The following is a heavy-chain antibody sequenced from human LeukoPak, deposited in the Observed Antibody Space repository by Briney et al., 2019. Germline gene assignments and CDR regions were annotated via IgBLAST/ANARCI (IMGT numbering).Heavy chain of an antibody. J-gene: IGHJ4*02. D-gene: IGHD6-19*01. V-gene: IGHV4-39*01. CDR3: ARQRAVAGTEDY. Sequence: SETLSLTCTVSGGSISSSNYYWGWIRQPPGKGLEWIGTISNRGSTYYNPSLKSRVTISVDTSKNQLSLKLSSVTAADTAIFYCARQRAVAGTEDYWGQGTLATVSS. CDR1: GGSISSSNYY. CDR2: ISNRGST.